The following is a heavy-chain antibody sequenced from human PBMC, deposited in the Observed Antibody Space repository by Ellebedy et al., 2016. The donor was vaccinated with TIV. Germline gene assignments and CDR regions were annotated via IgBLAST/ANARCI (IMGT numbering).Heavy chain of an antibody. CDR2: IYPGDSDT. CDR1: GYSFTSYW. V-gene: IGHV5-51*01. J-gene: IGHJ4*02. D-gene: IGHD3-22*01. Sequence: GESLKISXKGSGYSFTSYWIGWVRQMPGKGLEWMGIIYPGDSDTRYSPSFQGQVTISADKSISTAYLQWSSLKASDTAMYYCARSTYYYDSSGYTIADYWGQGTLVTVSS. CDR3: ARSTYYYDSSGYTIADY.